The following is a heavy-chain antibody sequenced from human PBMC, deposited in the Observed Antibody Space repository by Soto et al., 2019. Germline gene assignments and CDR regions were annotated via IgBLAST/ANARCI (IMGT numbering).Heavy chain of an antibody. CDR3: ARDRSSSSCAFDI. D-gene: IGHD6-6*01. CDR2: IKQDGSEK. V-gene: IGHV3-7*01. J-gene: IGHJ3*02. Sequence: GGSLRLSCAASGFTFSIYWMSWVRQAPGKGLEWVANIKQDGSEKYYVDSVKGRFTISRDNAKNSLYLQMNSLRAEDTAVYYCARDRSSSSCAFDIWGQGTMVTVSS. CDR1: GFTFSIYW.